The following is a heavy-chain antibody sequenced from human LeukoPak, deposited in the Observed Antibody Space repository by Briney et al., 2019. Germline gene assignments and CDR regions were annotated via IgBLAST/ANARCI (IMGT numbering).Heavy chain of an antibody. Sequence: PGGSLRLSCAASGFTFSSYAMSWVRQAPGEGLEWFSAISGSGGSTYYADSVKGRFTIARHNSKNTLYLQMNSLRAEDTAVYYCAKDPHSGGGWGQGTLVTVSS. CDR2: ISGSGGST. CDR1: GFTFSSYA. D-gene: IGHD3-16*01. CDR3: AKDPHSGGG. J-gene: IGHJ4*02. V-gene: IGHV3-23*01.